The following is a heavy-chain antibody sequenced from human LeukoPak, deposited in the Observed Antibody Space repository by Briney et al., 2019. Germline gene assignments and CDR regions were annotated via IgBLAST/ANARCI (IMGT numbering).Heavy chain of an antibody. D-gene: IGHD5-18*01. CDR1: GASIKRGNW. J-gene: IGHJ3*02. CDR3: ARHSGSYGFEDAFDI. Sequence: ASETLSLTCGVSGASIKRGNWWSWVRQSPGKGLEWIGYIYYSGSTNYNPSLKSRVTISVDTSKNQFSLKLSSVTAADTAVYYCARHSGSYGFEDAFDIWGQGTMVTVSS. V-gene: IGHV4-59*08. CDR2: IYYSGST.